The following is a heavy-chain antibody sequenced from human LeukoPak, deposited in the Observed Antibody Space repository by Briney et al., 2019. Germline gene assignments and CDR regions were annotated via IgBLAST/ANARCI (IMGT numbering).Heavy chain of an antibody. CDR1: GFTFSSYA. CDR2: ISAGGHST. J-gene: IGHJ5*02. Sequence: GGSLRLSCVASGFTFSSYAMSWVRQAPGKGLEWVSSISAGGHSTYYADSVKGRFSISRDNSKNALSLQMNSLRVEDTALYYCARGSSGPDPWGQGTLVTVSS. D-gene: IGHD3-22*01. CDR3: ARGSSGPDP. V-gene: IGHV3-23*01.